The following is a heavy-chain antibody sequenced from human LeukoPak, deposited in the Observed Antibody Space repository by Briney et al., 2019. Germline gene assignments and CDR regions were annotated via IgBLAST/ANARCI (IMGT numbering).Heavy chain of an antibody. CDR3: ARGYCSSTSCFVDKFFDYYYYYYMDV. J-gene: IGHJ6*03. CDR2: INHSGST. V-gene: IGHV4-34*01. Sequence: SGTLSPTCAVYGGSFSGYYWSWIRQPPGKGLEWIGEINHSGSTNYNPSLKSRVTISVDTSKNQFSLKLSSVTAADTAVYYCARGYCSSTSCFVDKFFDYYYYYYMDVWGKGTTVTVSS. D-gene: IGHD2-2*01. CDR1: GGSFSGYY.